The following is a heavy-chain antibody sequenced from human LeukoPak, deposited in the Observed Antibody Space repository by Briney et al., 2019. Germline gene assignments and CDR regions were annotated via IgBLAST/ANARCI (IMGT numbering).Heavy chain of an antibody. J-gene: IGHJ6*02. V-gene: IGHV3-7*01. CDR3: ARDRGSQSMDV. CDR1: GFSFSNYW. CDR2: IKQDGSEK. Sequence: GGSLRLSCAASGFSFSNYWMSWVRQAPGKGLEWVANIKQDGSEKNYLDSVKGRVTISRDNSKNSLYLQMNSLRVEDTAVSYCARDRGSQSMDVWGQGTTVTVSS. D-gene: IGHD1-26*01.